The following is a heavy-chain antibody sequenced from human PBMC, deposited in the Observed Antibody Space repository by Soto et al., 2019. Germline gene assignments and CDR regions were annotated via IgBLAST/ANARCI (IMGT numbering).Heavy chain of an antibody. CDR3: AKPGITMIVVVPSRGGWFDP. D-gene: IGHD3-22*01. V-gene: IGHV1-3*01. CDR1: GYTFTSYA. CDR2: INAGNGNT. Sequence: ASVKVSCKASGYTFTSYAMHWVRQAPGQRLEWMGWINAGNGNTKYSQKFQGRVTITRDTSASTAYMELSSLRAEDTAVYYCAKPGITMIVVVPSRGGWFDPWGQGTLVTVSS. J-gene: IGHJ5*02.